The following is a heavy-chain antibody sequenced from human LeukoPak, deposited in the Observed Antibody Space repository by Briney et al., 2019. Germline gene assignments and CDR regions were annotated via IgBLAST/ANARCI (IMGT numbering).Heavy chain of an antibody. CDR1: GYTFTDYY. D-gene: IGHD5-18*01. J-gene: IGHJ4*02. CDR2: LNPNSGDT. CDR3: ARVQARGYSYGSFDC. Sequence: ASVKVSCKASGYTFTDYYMHWVRQAPGQGLEWMGWLNPNSGDTNYAQKFQGRVTMTRDTSISTAYMELSRLRSDDTAVYYRARVQARGYSYGSFDCWGQGTLVTVSS. V-gene: IGHV1-2*02.